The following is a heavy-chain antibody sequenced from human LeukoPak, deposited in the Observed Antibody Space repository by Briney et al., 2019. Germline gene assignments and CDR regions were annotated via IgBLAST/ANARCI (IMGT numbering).Heavy chain of an antibody. D-gene: IGHD4-17*01. CDR3: TRRPGDYGDYPLDWFDP. J-gene: IGHJ5*02. Sequence: GGSLRLSCEASGIIFSNYGMNWVRQAPGKRLEWVSGISPSGGTTYYADSLKGRFSISRDNSKNTVYLQMNSLRADDTAVYYCTRRPGDYGDYPLDWFDPWGQGTLVTVSS. CDR2: ISPSGGTT. V-gene: IGHV3-23*01. CDR1: GIIFSNYG.